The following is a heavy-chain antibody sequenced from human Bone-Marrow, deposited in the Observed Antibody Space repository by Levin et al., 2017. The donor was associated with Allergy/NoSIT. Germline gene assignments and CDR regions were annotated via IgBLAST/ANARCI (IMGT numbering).Heavy chain of an antibody. CDR2: VFYVGST. CDR1: GGSISGYY. D-gene: IGHD4-17*01. J-gene: IGHJ2*01. CDR3: ARHIRPNGEQSHFDF. Sequence: SETLSLTCAVSGGSISGYYWSWIRQPPGMGLEWLGYVFYVGSTNYNPSLKSRVTISRDTSKNEFYLNLNSVTAADTAVYYCARHIRPNGEQSHFDFWGRGTLVTVSS. V-gene: IGHV4-59*08.